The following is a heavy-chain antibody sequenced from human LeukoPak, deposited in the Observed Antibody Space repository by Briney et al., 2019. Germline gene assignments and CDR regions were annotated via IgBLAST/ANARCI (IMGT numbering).Heavy chain of an antibody. Sequence: KASETLSLTCTVSGGSISSSNYYWGWIRQPPGKGLEWIGSIYYSGSTYYNPSLKSRVTISVDTSKNQFSLKLSSVTAADTAVYYCARDYGDYPYWYFDPWGRGTLVTVSS. CDR1: GGSISSSNYY. D-gene: IGHD4-17*01. CDR2: IYYSGST. CDR3: ARDYGDYPYWYFDP. V-gene: IGHV4-39*01. J-gene: IGHJ2*01.